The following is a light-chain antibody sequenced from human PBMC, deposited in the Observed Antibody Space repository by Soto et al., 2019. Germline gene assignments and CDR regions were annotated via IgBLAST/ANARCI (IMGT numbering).Light chain of an antibody. CDR2: KAS. CDR1: QSISTW. Sequence: DIQMTQSPSTLSASVGDRVTITCRASQSISTWLAWYQQKPGKAPKLLIYKASNLDGGVPSRFSGSGSGTEFTITINSLQPDEVATYYCQQYNTYPLTFGGGTKVEIK. V-gene: IGKV1-5*03. J-gene: IGKJ4*01. CDR3: QQYNTYPLT.